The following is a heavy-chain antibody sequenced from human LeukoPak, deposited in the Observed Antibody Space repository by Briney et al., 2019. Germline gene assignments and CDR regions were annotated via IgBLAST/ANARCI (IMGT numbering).Heavy chain of an antibody. V-gene: IGHV1-69*13. D-gene: IGHD4-11*01. Sequence: SVKVSCKASGGTFSSYAISWVRQAPGQGLEWMGGIIPIFGTANYAQKFQGRVTITADESTSTAYMELSSLRSEDTAVYYCARTSPYPYDMDVWGQGTTVTVSS. J-gene: IGHJ6*02. CDR2: IIPIFGTA. CDR1: GGTFSSYA. CDR3: ARTSPYPYDMDV.